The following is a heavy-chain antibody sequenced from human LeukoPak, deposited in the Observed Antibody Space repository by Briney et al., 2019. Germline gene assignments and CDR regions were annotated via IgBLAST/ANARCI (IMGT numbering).Heavy chain of an antibody. CDR2: IYYSGST. CDR1: GGSISSYY. J-gene: IGHJ6*02. V-gene: IGHV4-59*08. Sequence: PSETLSLTCTVSGGSISSYYWSWIRQPPGKGLECIGYIYYSGSTNYNPSLKSRVTISVDTSKNQFSLKLLSVTAAATAVYYCARHIAAAGTGYYGMDVWGQGTTVTVSS. CDR3: ARHIAAAGTGYYGMDV. D-gene: IGHD6-13*01.